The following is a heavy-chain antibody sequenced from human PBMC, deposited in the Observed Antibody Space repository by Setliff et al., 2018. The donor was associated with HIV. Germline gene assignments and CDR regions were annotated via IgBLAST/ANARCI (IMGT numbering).Heavy chain of an antibody. J-gene: IGHJ6*03. CDR2: IYTSGST. CDR1: GGSISNGYYY. D-gene: IGHD3-10*01. Sequence: SETLSLTCTVSGGSISNGYYYWSWIRQPAGKGLEWIGHIYTSGSTKYNPSLKSRVTISVDTSKNQFSLELSSVTAADTAVYYCARGGREYGVNYYYYMDVWGKGATVTVSS. CDR3: ARGGREYGVNYYYYMDV. V-gene: IGHV4-61*09.